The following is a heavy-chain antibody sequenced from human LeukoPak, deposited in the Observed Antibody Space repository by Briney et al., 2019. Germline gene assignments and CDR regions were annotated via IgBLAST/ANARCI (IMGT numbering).Heavy chain of an antibody. V-gene: IGHV4-34*01. CDR1: GGSFSGYY. CDR2: INHSGST. D-gene: IGHD3-10*01. CDR3: ARGHQLDHTPLRQPYGSGGITFDY. J-gene: IGHJ4*02. Sequence: SETLSLTCAVYGGSFSGYYWSWIRQPPGKGLEWIGEINHSGSTNYNPSLKSRVTISVDTSKNQFSLKLSSVTAADTAVYYCARGHQLDHTPLRQPYGSGGITFDYWGQGTLVTVSS.